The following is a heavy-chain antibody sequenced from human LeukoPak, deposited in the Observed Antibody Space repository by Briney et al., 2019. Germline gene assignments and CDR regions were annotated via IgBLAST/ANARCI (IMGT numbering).Heavy chain of an antibody. D-gene: IGHD1-26*01. Sequence: SETLSLTCTVSGGSISSYYWSWIRQPPGKGLEWIGYIYYSGSTNYNPSLKSRVTISVDTSKNQFSLKLSSVTAADTAVYYCASAEDSGSSFDYWGQGTLVTVSS. CDR2: IYYSGST. CDR3: ASAEDSGSSFDY. J-gene: IGHJ4*02. V-gene: IGHV4-59*12. CDR1: GGSISSYY.